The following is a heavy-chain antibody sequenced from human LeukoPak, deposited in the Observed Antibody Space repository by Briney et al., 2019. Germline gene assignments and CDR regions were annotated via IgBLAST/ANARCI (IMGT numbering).Heavy chain of an antibody. V-gene: IGHV3-23*01. J-gene: IGHJ3*02. CDR3: AKRGGGTMFAFDI. CDR2: ISDIGIGT. D-gene: IGHD3-10*02. CDR1: GFIFSNYV. Sequence: GGSLRLSCAASGFIFSNYVMGWVRQAPGKGLELVSSISDIGIGTYYADSVKGWITIFRDNSKNILYLQMNSLRAEDTAIYYCAKRGGGTMFAFDIWGRGTMVTVSS.